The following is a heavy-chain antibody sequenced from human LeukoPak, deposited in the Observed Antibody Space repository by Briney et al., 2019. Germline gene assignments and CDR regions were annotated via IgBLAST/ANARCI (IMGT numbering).Heavy chain of an antibody. J-gene: IGHJ6*02. Sequence: SETLSLTCTVSGGSISRYYWSWIRQPPGKGLEWIGYIYYSGSTNYNPSLKSRVTISVDTSKNQFSLKLSSVTAADTAVYYCAREKSPYGMDVWGQGTTVTVSS. V-gene: IGHV4-59*01. CDR1: GGSISRYY. CDR2: IYYSGST. CDR3: AREKSPYGMDV.